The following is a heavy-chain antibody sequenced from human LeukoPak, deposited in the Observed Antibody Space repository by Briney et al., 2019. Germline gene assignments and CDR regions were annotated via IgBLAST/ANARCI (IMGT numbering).Heavy chain of an antibody. Sequence: SETLSLTCAVYGGSFSDFYCTWIRQPPWKGLEWIGEINHSGNTKYNPSLKSRVTILLDTSKNQFSLKVRSVTAADTAVYYCATTRGVITLDGYHYYIDVWGKGTTVTVSS. CDR1: GGSFSDFY. J-gene: IGHJ6*03. V-gene: IGHV4-34*01. D-gene: IGHD3-10*01. CDR2: INHSGNT. CDR3: ATTRGVITLDGYHYYIDV.